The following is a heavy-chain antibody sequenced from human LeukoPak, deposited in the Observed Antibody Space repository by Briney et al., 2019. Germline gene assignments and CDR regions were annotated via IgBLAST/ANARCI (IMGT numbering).Heavy chain of an antibody. J-gene: IGHJ5*01. D-gene: IGHD2-21*02. CDR1: GYSFTSYW. CDR2: IYPGDSDI. CDR3: VRHTDYWFDS. Sequence: PGESQKISCKGSGYSFTSYWIGWVRQIPGKGLEWMGIIYPGDSDIRYSPSFQGQVTISADKSITTAYLQWSSLKASDTAMYYCVRHTDYWFDSWGQGTLVTVSS. V-gene: IGHV5-51*01.